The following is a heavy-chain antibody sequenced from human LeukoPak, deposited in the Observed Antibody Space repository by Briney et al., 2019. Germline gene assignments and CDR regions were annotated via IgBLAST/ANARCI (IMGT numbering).Heavy chain of an antibody. J-gene: IGHJ4*02. CDR2: INPNSGGT. CDR3: ARGLITMVRGVIAESDY. CDR1: GYTFTGYY. V-gene: IGHV1-2*02. D-gene: IGHD3-10*01. Sequence: ASVTVSCKASGYTFTGYYMHWVRQPPGQGLEWMGWINPNSGGTNYAQKFQGRVTMTRDTSTSTAYMELSRLRSDDTAVYYCARGLITMVRGVIAESDYWGQGTLVTVSS.